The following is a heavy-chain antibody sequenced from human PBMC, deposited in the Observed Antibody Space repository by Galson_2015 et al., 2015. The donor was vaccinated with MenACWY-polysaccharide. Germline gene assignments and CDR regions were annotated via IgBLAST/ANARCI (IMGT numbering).Heavy chain of an antibody. CDR2: ISSVSSTI. CDR1: GFTFSSYT. J-gene: IGHJ4*02. CDR3: ARGRLDY. V-gene: IGHV3-48*01. Sequence: SLRLSCAASGFTFSSYTMNWVRQAPGKGLEWLSYISSVSSTIYYADSVKGRFTISRDNAKNSLYLQMNSLRAEDTAVYYCARGRLDYWGQGTLVTVSS.